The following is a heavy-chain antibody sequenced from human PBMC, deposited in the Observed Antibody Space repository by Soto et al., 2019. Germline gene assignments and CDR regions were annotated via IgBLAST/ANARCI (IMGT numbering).Heavy chain of an antibody. D-gene: IGHD2-2*01. CDR1: GGSISRGGYY. CDR3: ARDRGPVCDSTSCYSWFDL. CDR2: IYYSGST. V-gene: IGHV4-31*03. J-gene: IGHJ5*02. Sequence: QVQLQESGPGLVKPSQTLSLTCTLSGGSISRGGYYWNWIRQHPGKGLEWIGYIYYSGSTYYNPSLRSRVTISVDTSKNQFSLKLSSVTAADTAVYYCARDRGPVCDSTSCYSWFDLWGPGTLVTVSS.